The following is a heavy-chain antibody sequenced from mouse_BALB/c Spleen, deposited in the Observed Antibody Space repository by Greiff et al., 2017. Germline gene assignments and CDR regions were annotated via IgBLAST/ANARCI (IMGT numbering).Heavy chain of an antibody. CDR3: ARYSYAMDY. CDR1: GFTFSSFG. J-gene: IGHJ4*01. Sequence: DVKLVESGGGLVQPGGSRKLSCAASGFTFSSFGMHWVRQAPEKGLEWVAYISSGSSTIYYADTVKGRFTISRDNPKNTLFLQMTSLRSEDTAMYYCARYSYAMDYWGQGTSVTVSS. V-gene: IGHV5-17*02. CDR2: ISSGSSTI.